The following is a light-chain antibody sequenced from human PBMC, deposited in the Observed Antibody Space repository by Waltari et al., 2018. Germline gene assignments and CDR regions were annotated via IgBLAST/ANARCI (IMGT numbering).Light chain of an antibody. CDR1: QDIVNF. V-gene: IGKV1-27*01. CDR3: QKYNSAPPT. Sequence: DIQMTQSPSSLSASVGYRVTITCRASQDIVNFLAWYQQKPGRVPKLLIYAASTTQLGVPSRFRGSGSGTDFTLTISSLQAEDVATYYCQKYNSAPPTFGQGTKVEIK. CDR2: AAS. J-gene: IGKJ2*01.